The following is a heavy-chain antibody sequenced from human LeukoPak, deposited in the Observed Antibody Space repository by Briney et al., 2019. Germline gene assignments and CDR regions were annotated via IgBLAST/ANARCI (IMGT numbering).Heavy chain of an antibody. J-gene: IGHJ4*02. CDR1: GEPFTGYY. D-gene: IGHD2-8*01. Sequence: PSETLSLTCAVHGEPFTGYYWSWIRQSPERGLEWLGEIHHSGSTNYNPSLKRPVTLSVDASRNEVSLKVDSVTAADTAVYFCARARLGRGTNGICRYFDYWGQGSVVTVSS. V-gene: IGHV4-34*01. CDR3: ARARLGRGTNGICRYFDY. CDR2: IHHSGST.